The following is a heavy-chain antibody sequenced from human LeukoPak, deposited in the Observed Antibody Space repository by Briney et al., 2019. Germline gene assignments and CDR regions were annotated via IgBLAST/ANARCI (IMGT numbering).Heavy chain of an antibody. Sequence: PSETLSLTCAVYGGSFSGYYWSWIRQPPGKGLEWIGYIYYSGSTNYNPSLKSRVTISVDTSKNQFSLKLSSVTAADTAVYYCARHDSVIAAAIDYWGQGTLVTVSS. CDR3: ARHDSVIAAAIDY. CDR1: GGSFSGYY. CDR2: IYYSGST. J-gene: IGHJ4*02. D-gene: IGHD2-2*01. V-gene: IGHV4-59*08.